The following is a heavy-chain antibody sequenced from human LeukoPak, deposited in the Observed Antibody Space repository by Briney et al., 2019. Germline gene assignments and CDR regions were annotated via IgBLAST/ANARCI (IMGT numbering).Heavy chain of an antibody. J-gene: IGHJ4*02. V-gene: IGHV3-53*01. CDR1: GFTFSSYD. CDR2: IYSGGYT. CDR3: AGAIGSIWYEFDY. D-gene: IGHD6-13*01. Sequence: GGSLRLSCAASGFTFSSYDMSWVRQAPGRGLEWVSVIYSGGYTYYAGSVKGRFTISRDNSKNTLYLQVNSLRAEDTAVYYCAGAIGSIWYEFDYWGQGTLVTVSS.